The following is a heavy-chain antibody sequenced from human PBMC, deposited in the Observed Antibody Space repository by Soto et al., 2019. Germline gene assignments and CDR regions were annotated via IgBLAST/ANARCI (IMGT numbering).Heavy chain of an antibody. CDR3: ARGGAVAPEGYNWFDP. Sequence: QVQLQESGPGLVKPSETLSLTCTVSGGSVSSGSYYWSWIRQPPGKGLEWIGYIYYSGSTNYNPSVRSRVTISVDTSKNQFSLKLSSVTAADTTVYYCARGGAVAPEGYNWFDPWGQGTLVTVSS. CDR2: IYYSGST. CDR1: GGSVSSGSYY. J-gene: IGHJ5*02. D-gene: IGHD6-19*01. V-gene: IGHV4-61*01.